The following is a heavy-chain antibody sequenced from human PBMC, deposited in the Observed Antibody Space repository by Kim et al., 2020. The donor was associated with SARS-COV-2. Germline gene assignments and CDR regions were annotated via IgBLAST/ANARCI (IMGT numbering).Heavy chain of an antibody. D-gene: IGHD3-16*01. Sequence: ADSGKGRFPISRDNSKNTLYLQMNSLRAEDTAVYYCAKVLHAWGYFDYWGQGTLVTVSS. CDR3: AKVLHAWGYFDY. J-gene: IGHJ4*02. V-gene: IGHV3-23*01.